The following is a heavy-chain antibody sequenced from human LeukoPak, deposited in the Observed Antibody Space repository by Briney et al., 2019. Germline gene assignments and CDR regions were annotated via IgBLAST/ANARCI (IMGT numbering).Heavy chain of an antibody. CDR3: ARAGTVEMTPLDY. V-gene: IGHV1-2*04. Sequence: ASVKVSCKTSGYTFTGYYMHWVRQAPGQGLEWMGWINPNSGGTNYAQKFQGWVTMTRDTSISTAYMELSRLRSDDTAVYYCARAGTVEMTPLDYWGQGTLVTVSS. D-gene: IGHD5-24*01. J-gene: IGHJ4*02. CDR2: INPNSGGT. CDR1: GYTFTGYY.